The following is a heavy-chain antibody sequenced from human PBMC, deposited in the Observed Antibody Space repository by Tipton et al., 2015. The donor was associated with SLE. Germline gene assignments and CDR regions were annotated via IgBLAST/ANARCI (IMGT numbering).Heavy chain of an antibody. CDR2: IYYSGST. CDR3: VRLRSKVLIDY. Sequence: TLSLTCTVSGGSVSSGSYYWAWIRQPPGKGPEWIGTIYYSGSTYYYPSLKSRITISVDTSKNQFSLEVRSETAADTAVYYCVRLRSKVLIDYWGQGALVTVSS. J-gene: IGHJ4*02. D-gene: IGHD2-8*01. CDR1: GGSVSSGSYY. V-gene: IGHV4-39*07.